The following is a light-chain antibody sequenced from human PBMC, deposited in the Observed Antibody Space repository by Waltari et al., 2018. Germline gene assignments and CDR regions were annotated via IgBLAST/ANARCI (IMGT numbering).Light chain of an antibody. V-gene: IGLV2-14*03. CDR2: DAS. CDR1: SSDVGGYNS. Sequence: QSALTQPASVSGSPGQSITISCTGTSSDVGGYNSVPWYHRHPGRAPQVIISDASDRPSGVSNRFSGSKSGNTASLTISGLQAEDEADYYCSSYTSSTTLVFGGGTKVTVL. CDR3: SSYTSSTTLV. J-gene: IGLJ2*01.